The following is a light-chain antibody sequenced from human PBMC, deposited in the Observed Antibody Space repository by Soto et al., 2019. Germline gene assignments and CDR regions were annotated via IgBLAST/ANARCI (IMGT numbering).Light chain of an antibody. CDR3: QSYDSSLDVV. CDR1: SSNIGAGYD. CDR2: GNS. V-gene: IGLV1-40*01. J-gene: IGLJ2*01. Sequence: QSVLTQPPSVSGAPGQRVTISCTGSSSNIGAGYDVHWYQQLPGTAPKLLIYGNSNRPSGVPDRFSGSKSGTSASLAITGLQAEDEADYYCQSYDSSLDVVFGGGTTLPVL.